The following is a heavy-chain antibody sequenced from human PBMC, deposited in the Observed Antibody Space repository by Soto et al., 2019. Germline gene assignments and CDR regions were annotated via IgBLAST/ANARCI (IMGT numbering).Heavy chain of an antibody. Sequence: QVQVVQSGAEVKKPGASVRLSCKTSGYSFSSCAIHWVRLAPGQRFEWMGWINTDSGNTKYSQKFQGRVTITRDTAASTAYMELTSLAYEDTATYYCVRDRAVDWYLDLWGRGTLVTVSS. J-gene: IGHJ2*01. V-gene: IGHV1-3*04. CDR1: GYSFSSCA. CDR3: VRDRAVDWYLDL. D-gene: IGHD6-19*01. CDR2: INTDSGNT.